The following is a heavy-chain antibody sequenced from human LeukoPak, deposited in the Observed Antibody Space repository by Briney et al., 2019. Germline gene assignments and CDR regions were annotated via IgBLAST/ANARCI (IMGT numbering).Heavy chain of an antibody. CDR2: IIPIFGTA. CDR3: ARGSYYDSSGYSDN. Sequence: SVKVSCKASGGTFSSYAISWVRQAPGQGLEWMGGIIPIFGTANYAQKFQGRVTITTDESTSIAYMELSSLRSEDTAVYYCARGSYYDSSGYSDNWGQGTLVTVSS. J-gene: IGHJ4*02. D-gene: IGHD3-22*01. CDR1: GGTFSSYA. V-gene: IGHV1-69*05.